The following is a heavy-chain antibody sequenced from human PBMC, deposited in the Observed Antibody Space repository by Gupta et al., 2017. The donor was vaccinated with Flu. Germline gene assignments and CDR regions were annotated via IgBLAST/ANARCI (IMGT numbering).Heavy chain of an antibody. CDR3: ARDRKVRYYYYGMDV. Sequence: QATGKGLELVSAIGTAGDTYYPGSVKGRFTISRENAKNSLYLQMNSLRAGDTAVYYCARDRKVRYYYYGMDVWGQGTTVTVSS. V-gene: IGHV3-13*01. CDR2: IGTAGDT. J-gene: IGHJ6*02. D-gene: IGHD4-4*01.